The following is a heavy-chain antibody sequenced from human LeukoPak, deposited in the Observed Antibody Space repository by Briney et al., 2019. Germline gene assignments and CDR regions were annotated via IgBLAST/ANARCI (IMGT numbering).Heavy chain of an antibody. CDR3: ARDGDNDANFFDT. D-gene: IGHD7-27*01. CDR2: IYYSGST. Sequence: SETLSLTCTVSGGSISSYYWSWIRQPPGKGLEWIGYIYYSGSTNYNPSLKSRVTISVDTSKNQFSLNLSSVTAADTAVYYCARDGDNDANFFDTWGQGTLVTVSS. CDR1: GGSISSYY. J-gene: IGHJ5*01. V-gene: IGHV4-59*01.